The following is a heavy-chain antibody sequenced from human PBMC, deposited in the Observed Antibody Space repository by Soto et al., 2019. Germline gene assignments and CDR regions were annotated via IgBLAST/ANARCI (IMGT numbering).Heavy chain of an antibody. Sequence: RASVKVSCKASGYTFTSYDINWERQATGQGLEWMGCMNPNSGNTGYAQKFQGRVTVTWNTSISTASTELSCLRSEDTAVEYCARDWYSSSWEFPSWPKSSDYWGQGTLFTVCS. J-gene: IGHJ4*02. CDR1: GYTFTSYD. V-gene: IGHV1-8*01. CDR3: ARDWYSSSWEFPSWPKSSDY. CDR2: MNPNSGNT. D-gene: IGHD6-13*01.